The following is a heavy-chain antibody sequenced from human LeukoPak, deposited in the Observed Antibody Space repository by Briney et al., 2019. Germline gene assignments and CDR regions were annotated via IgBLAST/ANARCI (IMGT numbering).Heavy chain of an antibody. J-gene: IGHJ5*02. V-gene: IGHV1-69*13. CDR2: IIPTFGTA. D-gene: IGHD3-22*01. CDR1: GGTFSSYA. CDR3: ARDSSGYYVNWFDP. Sequence: SVKVSCKASGGTFSSYAVSWVRQAPGQGLEWMGGIIPTFGTANYAQKFQGRVTITADESTSTAYMELSSLRSEDTAVYYCARDSSGYYVNWFDPWGQGTLVTVSS.